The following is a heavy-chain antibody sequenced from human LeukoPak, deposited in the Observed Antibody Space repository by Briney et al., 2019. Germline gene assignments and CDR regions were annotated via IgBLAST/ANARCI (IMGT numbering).Heavy chain of an antibody. CDR3: ASLATVRGVIIDY. Sequence: GGSLRLSCAASGFTFSSYGMHWVRQAPGKGLEWVAVISYDGSNKYYADSVKGRFTISRDNSKNTLYLQMNSLRAEDTAVYYCASLATVRGVIIDYWGQGTLVTVSS. D-gene: IGHD3-10*01. V-gene: IGHV3-30*03. J-gene: IGHJ4*02. CDR1: GFTFSSYG. CDR2: ISYDGSNK.